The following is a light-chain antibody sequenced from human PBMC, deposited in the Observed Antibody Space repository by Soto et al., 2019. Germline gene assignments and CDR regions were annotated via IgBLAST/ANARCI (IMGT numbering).Light chain of an antibody. CDR1: HDISTF. Sequence: DIQLTQSPSLLSASIGGRVTITCRASHDISTFLAWYQQKPGKAPKLLIYEASTLQSGVPSRFSGSGSGTEFTPTISGLLPEDFAAYHCQQLYTFPFTFGQGTRLEIK. J-gene: IGKJ5*01. CDR2: EAS. CDR3: QQLYTFPFT. V-gene: IGKV1-9*01.